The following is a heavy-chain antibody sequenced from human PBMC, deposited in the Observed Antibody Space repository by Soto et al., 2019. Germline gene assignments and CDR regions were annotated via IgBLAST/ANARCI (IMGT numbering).Heavy chain of an antibody. CDR2: IIPIFGSE. CDR3: ARGEEMAAIRSNGFDH. CDR1: GGIFNSYG. J-gene: IGHJ5*02. D-gene: IGHD6-25*01. V-gene: IGHV1-69*13. Sequence: SVKVSCKTSGGIFNSYGIISVRQAPGQGLEWMGGIIPIFGSESYAQKFQGRVTITADESASAVYMKLSSLRSEGTAVYFCARGEEMAAIRSNGFDHWGQGTLVTVSS.